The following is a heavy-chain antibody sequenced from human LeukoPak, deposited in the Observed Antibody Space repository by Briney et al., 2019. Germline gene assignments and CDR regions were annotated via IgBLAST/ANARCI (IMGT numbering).Heavy chain of an antibody. V-gene: IGHV4-30-4*01. CDR1: GGSISIGDYS. Sequence: SQTLSLTCTVSGGSISIGDYSWSWIRQPPGKGLEWLGYIYYSGSTYYNPSLKSRVTISVDTSKNQFSLKLSSVTAADTAVYYCARGGEKFGERFWFDPWGQGTLVTVSS. D-gene: IGHD3-10*01. CDR2: IYYSGST. CDR3: ARGGEKFGERFWFDP. J-gene: IGHJ5*02.